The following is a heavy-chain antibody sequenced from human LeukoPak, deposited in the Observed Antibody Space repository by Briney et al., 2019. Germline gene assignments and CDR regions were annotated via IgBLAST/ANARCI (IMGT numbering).Heavy chain of an antibody. D-gene: IGHD1-26*01. Sequence: PGGSLRLSCAASGFTFSSYSMNWVRQAPGKGLEWVSSISTSSSYIYYADSVKGRFTIFRYNTRNSLFLQMNSLRAEDTAVYYCARDDGSYSRSPGFDYWGQGTLVTVSS. J-gene: IGHJ4*02. CDR2: ISTSSSYI. CDR3: ARDDGSYSRSPGFDY. CDR1: GFTFSSYS. V-gene: IGHV3-21*01.